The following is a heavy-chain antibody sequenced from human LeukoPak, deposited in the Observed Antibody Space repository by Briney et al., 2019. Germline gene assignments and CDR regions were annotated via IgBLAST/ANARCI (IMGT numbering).Heavy chain of an antibody. J-gene: IGHJ4*02. V-gene: IGHV3-7*01. CDR2: IKEDGSEK. D-gene: IGHD3-10*01. CDR1: GFTFRDYW. CDR3: ARDFYASGSHDY. Sequence: GGSLRLSCAASGFTFRDYWMSWVRQAPGKGLEWVANIKEDGSEKHYVDSVKGRFTISRDNAKNSLYLQMNSLRGEDTAVYYCARDFYASGSHDYWGQGTLVTVSS.